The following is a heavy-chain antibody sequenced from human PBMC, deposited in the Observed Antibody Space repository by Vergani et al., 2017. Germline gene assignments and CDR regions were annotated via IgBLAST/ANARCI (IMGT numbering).Heavy chain of an antibody. Sequence: QVQLHESGPGLVKPLETLSLTCTVSGVSVNSYYWSWIRQPPGKGLEWISSVSHIGDTYFNPSLKGRVSISMDTSKNYFFLTLSSVTAADTAMYYCARRSSSYYFDIWGQGVLITVSS. D-gene: IGHD3-22*01. J-gene: IGHJ5*01. CDR1: GVSVNSYY. V-gene: IGHV4-59*04. CDR2: VSHIGDT. CDR3: ARRSSSYYFDI.